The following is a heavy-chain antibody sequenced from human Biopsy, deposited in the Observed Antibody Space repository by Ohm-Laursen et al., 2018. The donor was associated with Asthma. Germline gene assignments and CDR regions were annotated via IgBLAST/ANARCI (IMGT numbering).Heavy chain of an antibody. J-gene: IGHJ4*02. Sequence: RSLRLSCTASGFTFSNYGMHWVRQVAGKGLDWVAVVTYDGISQYYAESVKGRFTISRDNSKNTLHLEMNSPRVEDTAVYYCPKDVFPGWELRRGPDYWGQGTLVTVSS. V-gene: IGHV3-30*18. D-gene: IGHD1-26*01. CDR1: GFTFSNYG. CDR2: VTYDGISQ. CDR3: PKDVFPGWELRRGPDY.